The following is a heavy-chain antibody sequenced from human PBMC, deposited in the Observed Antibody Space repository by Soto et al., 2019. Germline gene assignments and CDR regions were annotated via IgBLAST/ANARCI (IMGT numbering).Heavy chain of an antibody. J-gene: IGHJ1*01. D-gene: IGHD2-15*01. V-gene: IGHV4-39*02. CDR1: GGFIISSSYY. Sequence: SETLSLTCPVAGGFIISSSYYWGWIRQAPGKGLEWIGSIYYSGSTYYNPSLKSRVTISVDTSKNQFSLKLSSVTAADTAVYYCARDLGYCSGGSCWDWYFKHWGQGTLVTVS. CDR2: IYYSGST. CDR3: ARDLGYCSGGSCWDWYFKH.